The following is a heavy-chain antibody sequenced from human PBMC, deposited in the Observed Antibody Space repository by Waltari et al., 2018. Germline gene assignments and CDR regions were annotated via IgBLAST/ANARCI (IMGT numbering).Heavy chain of an antibody. CDR3: ARDLNGDSDY. CDR2: RITSFGRA. CDR1: GGTFSSYA. Sequence: QVQLVQSGAEVKKPGSSVKVSCTASGGTFSSYAISWVRQAPGQGLEWMGGRITSFGRANYAQKFHGRVTITADESTSTGYMELSSLRSEETAVYYWARDLNGDSDYWGQGTLVTVSS. D-gene: IGHD4-17*01. J-gene: IGHJ4*02. V-gene: IGHV1-69*01.